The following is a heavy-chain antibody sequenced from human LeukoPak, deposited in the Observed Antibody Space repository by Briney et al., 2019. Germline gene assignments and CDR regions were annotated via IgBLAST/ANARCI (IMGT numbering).Heavy chain of an antibody. J-gene: IGHJ6*03. V-gene: IGHV3-21*01. CDR1: GFTFSSYS. Sequence: PGGSLRLSCAASGFTFSSYSMNWVRQAPGKGLEWVSSISSSSSYIYYADSVKGRFTISRDNSKNTLYLQMNSLRAEDTAVYYCAKGSKEVLFTRDHYMDVWGKGTTVTISS. D-gene: IGHD3-3*01. CDR2: ISSSSSYI. CDR3: AKGSKEVLFTRDHYMDV.